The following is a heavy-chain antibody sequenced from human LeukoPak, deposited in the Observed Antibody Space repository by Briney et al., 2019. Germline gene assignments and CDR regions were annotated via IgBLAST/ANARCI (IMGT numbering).Heavy chain of an antibody. D-gene: IGHD1-26*01. J-gene: IGHJ3*02. CDR2: MYPGDSET. V-gene: IGHV5-51*03. CDR3: ATTLYSGIYGDAFDI. CDR1: GYSFTSYW. Sequence: GESLKISCQGSGYSFTSYWIGWVRQMPGKDLEWMGIMYPGDSETRYSPSFQSLVTISADKSISTAYLQWNSLKASDTAMYYCATTLYSGIYGDAFDIWGQGTMVTVSS.